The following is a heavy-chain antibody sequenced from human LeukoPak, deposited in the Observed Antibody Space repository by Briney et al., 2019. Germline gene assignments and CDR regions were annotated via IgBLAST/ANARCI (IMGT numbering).Heavy chain of an antibody. Sequence: SETLSLICGVSGYSISSGYYWGWIRQPPGKGLEWIGSIYHSAITYYNPSLKSRVTMSVGTSKNQFSLKLSSVTASDTAVYFCARPRMGPTKGLHFWGQGILVTVSS. CDR2: IYHSAIT. D-gene: IGHD1-26*01. CDR1: GYSISSGYY. CDR3: ARPRMGPTKGLHF. V-gene: IGHV4-38-2*01. J-gene: IGHJ4*02.